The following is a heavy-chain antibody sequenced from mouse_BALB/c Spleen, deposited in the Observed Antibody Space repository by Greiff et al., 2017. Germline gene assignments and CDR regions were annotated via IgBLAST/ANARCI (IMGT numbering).Heavy chain of an antibody. J-gene: IGHJ3*01. Sequence: EVMLVESGGGLVQPGGSRKLSCAASGFTFSSFGMHWVRQAPEKGLEWVAYISSGSSTIYYADTVKGRFTISRDNPKNTLFLQMTSLRSEDTAMYYCARSGMVKDWFAYWGQGTLVTVSA. V-gene: IGHV5-17*02. D-gene: IGHD2-10*02. CDR1: GFTFSSFG. CDR2: ISSGSSTI. CDR3: ARSGMVKDWFAY.